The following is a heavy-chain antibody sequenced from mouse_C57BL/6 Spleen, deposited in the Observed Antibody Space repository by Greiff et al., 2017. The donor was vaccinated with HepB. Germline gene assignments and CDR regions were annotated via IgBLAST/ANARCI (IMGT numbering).Heavy chain of an antibody. CDR2: IYPGDGDT. CDR1: GYAFSSSW. J-gene: IGHJ2*01. D-gene: IGHD3-2*02. CDR3: AREGLDSSGYNY. Sequence: QVQLKQSGPELVKPGASVKISCKASGYAFSSSWMNWVKQRPGKGLEWIGRIYPGDGDTNYNGKFKGKATLTADKSSSTAYMQLSSLTSEDSAVYVCAREGLDSSGYNYWGQGTTLTVSS. V-gene: IGHV1-82*01.